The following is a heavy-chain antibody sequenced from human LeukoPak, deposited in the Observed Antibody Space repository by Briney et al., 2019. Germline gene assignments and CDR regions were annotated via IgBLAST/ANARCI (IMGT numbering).Heavy chain of an antibody. Sequence: GGSLRLSCAASGFTFSTFAMHWVRQAPGKGLEWVAFIRYNGNNQYYADSVKGRFTISRDNSKNTLYLQMNSLRAEDTAVYYCARDGGFLEWLLFFDYWGQGTLVTVSS. CDR1: GFTFSTFA. J-gene: IGHJ4*02. CDR3: ARDGGFLEWLLFFDY. D-gene: IGHD3-3*01. V-gene: IGHV3-30*02. CDR2: IRYNGNNQ.